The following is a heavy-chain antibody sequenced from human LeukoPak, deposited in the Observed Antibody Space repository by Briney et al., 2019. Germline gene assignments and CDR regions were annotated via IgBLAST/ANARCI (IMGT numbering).Heavy chain of an antibody. CDR1: GASISNNNW. Sequence: YPSETLSLTCAVSGASISNNNWWSWVRQPPGKGLEWIGEIYHSGSTNYNPSLKSRVTILVDKSKNQFSLKLTSVTAADTAVYYCARGPADYWGQGTLVTVSS. V-gene: IGHV4-4*02. CDR2: IYHSGST. CDR3: ARGPADY. J-gene: IGHJ4*02.